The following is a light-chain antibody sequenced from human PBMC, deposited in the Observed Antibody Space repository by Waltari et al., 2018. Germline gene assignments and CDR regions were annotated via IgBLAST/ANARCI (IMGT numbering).Light chain of an antibody. CDR3: QSFDSNVRGGVV. CDR2: GKN. CDR1: IPNIGAGHD. Sequence: QSILTQPTSVSGAPGQRVTIPCTGSIPNIGAGHDVHWYQAFPGTAPKLLIYGKNNRPSGVPDRFSGSKSGSSASLAINGLQAEDEADYYCQSFDSNVRGGVVFGGGTKVTVL. J-gene: IGLJ3*02. V-gene: IGLV1-40*01.